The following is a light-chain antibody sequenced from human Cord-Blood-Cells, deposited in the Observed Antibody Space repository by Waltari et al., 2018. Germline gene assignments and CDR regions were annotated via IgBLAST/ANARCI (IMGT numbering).Light chain of an antibody. CDR3: AAWDDSLNGWV. CDR2: SNN. V-gene: IGLV1-44*01. J-gene: IGLJ3*02. CDR1: SSNIGSNT. Sequence: QSVLNQPPSASGTPGQRVTIARSGSSSNIGSNTVNWYQQLPGTAPKLLIYSNNQRPSGVPDRFSGSKSGTSASLAISGLQSEDEADYYCAAWDDSLNGWVFGGGTKLTVL.